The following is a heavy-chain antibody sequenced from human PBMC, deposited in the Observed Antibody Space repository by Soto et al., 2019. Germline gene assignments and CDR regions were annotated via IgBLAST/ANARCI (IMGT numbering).Heavy chain of an antibody. J-gene: IGHJ1*01. CDR3: ACRPGDCGKPGYFQH. Sequence: QITLKESGPTLVKPTQALALTCTFSGFSLSTTGVGVGWIRQPPGKALEWLALIYWDHDKRYSPSLKTRLSITNDNTKNKVVHTMADMDPVDSATYDCACRPGDCGKPGYFQHGGQGTLVTVSS. D-gene: IGHD2-21*02. V-gene: IGHV2-5*02. CDR1: GFSLSTTGVG. CDR2: IYWDHDK.